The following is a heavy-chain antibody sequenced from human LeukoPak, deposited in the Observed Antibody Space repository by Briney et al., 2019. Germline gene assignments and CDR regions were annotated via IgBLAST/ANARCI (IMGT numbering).Heavy chain of an antibody. J-gene: IGHJ4*02. CDR2: ISSSGTII. D-gene: IGHD5-18*01. CDR3: ARADWDTAMIDY. CDR1: GFTFSDYY. Sequence: GGSLRLSCEASGFTFSDYYMKWIRQASGEGLEWVSYISSSGTIIYYRDSVKGRFTISRDNAKNSLYLQMNSLRAEDTAVYYCARADWDTAMIDYWGQGTLVTVSS. V-gene: IGHV3-11*04.